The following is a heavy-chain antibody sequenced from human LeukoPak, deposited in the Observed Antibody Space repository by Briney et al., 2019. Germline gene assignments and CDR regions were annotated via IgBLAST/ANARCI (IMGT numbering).Heavy chain of an antibody. V-gene: IGHV1-2*02. J-gene: IGHJ3*02. CDR1: GYTFTGYY. Sequence: GASVKVSCKASGYTFTGYYMHWVRQAPGQGLEWMGWINPNSGGTNYAQKFQGRVTMTRDTSISTAYMELSRLRSDDTAVYYCARSLRDFNRSGAGAFDIWGQGTMVTVSS. D-gene: IGHD3-9*01. CDR2: INPNSGGT. CDR3: ARSLRDFNRSGAGAFDI.